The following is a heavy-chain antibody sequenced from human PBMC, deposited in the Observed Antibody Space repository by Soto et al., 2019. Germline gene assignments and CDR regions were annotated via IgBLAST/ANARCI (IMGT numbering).Heavy chain of an antibody. CDR3: AVGGTYTGFDY. J-gene: IGHJ4*02. D-gene: IGHD1-26*01. V-gene: IGHV4-31*03. CDR2: IYCSGST. CDR1: GGSISSGGYY. Sequence: SETLSLTCNVSGGSISSGGYYWTWIRQHPGKGLEWIGYIYCSGSTYYNPSLKSRVTISVDTSKNQFSLKLNSVTAADTAIYYCAVGGTYTGFDYWGQGTLVTVSS.